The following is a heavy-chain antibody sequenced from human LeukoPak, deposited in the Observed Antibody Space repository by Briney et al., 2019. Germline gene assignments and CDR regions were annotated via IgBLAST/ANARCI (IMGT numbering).Heavy chain of an antibody. Sequence: GGSLRLSCAASGFTFSSDSMNWVRQAPGKGLEWVSSISSSSSYIYYADSVKGRFTISRDNAKNSLYLQMNSLRAEDTAVYYCARASNYYDSSGNTHPFDYWGQGTLVTVSS. J-gene: IGHJ4*02. CDR1: GFTFSSDS. D-gene: IGHD3-22*01. V-gene: IGHV3-21*01. CDR2: ISSSSSYI. CDR3: ARASNYYDSSGNTHPFDY.